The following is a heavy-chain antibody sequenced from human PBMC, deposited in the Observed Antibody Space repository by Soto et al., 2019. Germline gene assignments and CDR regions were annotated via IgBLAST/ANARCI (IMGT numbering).Heavy chain of an antibody. CDR2: ISYDGTYK. CDR3: AKDRGYYSSRWLFY. Sequence: QVQLVESGGGVVQPGRALRLSCAASGSSFSRYGIHWVRQVPGKGLEWVAVISYDGTYKHYAESEKGRFASSRDNSKNTVYLQMNSLRSEDTAVYYCAKDRGYYSSRWLFYWGQGPLVTVSS. J-gene: IGHJ4*02. V-gene: IGHV3-30*18. D-gene: IGHD6-13*01. CDR1: GSSFSRYG.